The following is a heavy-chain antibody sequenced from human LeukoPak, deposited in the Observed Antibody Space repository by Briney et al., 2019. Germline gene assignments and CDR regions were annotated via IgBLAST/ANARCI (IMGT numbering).Heavy chain of an antibody. CDR3: ARQTTFDYYMDV. CDR2: ISAYNVKT. Sequence: ASVKVSCKASGYTFTSYGISWVRQAPGQGREWMGWISAYNVKTNYAQKLQGRVTMTTDTSTSTAYMELRSLRSDDTAVYYCARQTTFDYYMDVWGKGTTVTVSS. V-gene: IGHV1-18*01. CDR1: GYTFTSYG. D-gene: IGHD2/OR15-2a*01. J-gene: IGHJ6*03.